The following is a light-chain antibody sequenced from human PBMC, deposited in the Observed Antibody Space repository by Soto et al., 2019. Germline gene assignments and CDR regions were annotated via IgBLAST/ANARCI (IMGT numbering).Light chain of an antibody. Sequence: QSVLTQPPSVSGAPGQRVTISCTGSSSNIGAGYDVHWYQHLPGTAPKLLIFVNNNRPSGVPDRFSGSKSGTSASLAITGLKAEDEADYFCQSYDTSLNWVFGGGTQLTVL. CDR2: VNN. CDR1: SSNIGAGYD. J-gene: IGLJ3*02. V-gene: IGLV1-40*01. CDR3: QSYDTSLNWV.